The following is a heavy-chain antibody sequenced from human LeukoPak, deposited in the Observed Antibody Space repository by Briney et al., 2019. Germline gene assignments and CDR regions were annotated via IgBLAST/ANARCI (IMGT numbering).Heavy chain of an antibody. J-gene: IGHJ3*02. CDR2: IHYTGTT. Sequence: PSETLSLTCIVSGGSINSHYWSWIRQPPGKGLEWIGDIHYTGTTKYNPSVKSRVTISIDTSKNQFSLELSSVTATDTAVYFCATNRVGTYDRPFDIWGQGAMVTVSS. D-gene: IGHD1-26*01. V-gene: IGHV4-59*08. CDR3: ATNRVGTYDRPFDI. CDR1: GGSINSHY.